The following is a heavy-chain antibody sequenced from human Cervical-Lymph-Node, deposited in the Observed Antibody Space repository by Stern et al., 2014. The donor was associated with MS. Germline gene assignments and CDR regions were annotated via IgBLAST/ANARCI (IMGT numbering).Heavy chain of an antibody. D-gene: IGHD1-1*01. CDR2: IYPDDSDI. CDR1: GYTFTNNW. V-gene: IGHV5-51*03. J-gene: IGHJ6*02. Sequence: MQLVQSGAEVKKPGESLKISCKGSGYTFTNNWIAWVRQMPGKGLEWMGIIYPDDSDIRYSPSLQGQVTISADKSISTASLQGSSLKAADSAVYYCARPPPRRKWDDPNYGMDVWGQGTTVTVSS. CDR3: ARPPPRRKWDDPNYGMDV.